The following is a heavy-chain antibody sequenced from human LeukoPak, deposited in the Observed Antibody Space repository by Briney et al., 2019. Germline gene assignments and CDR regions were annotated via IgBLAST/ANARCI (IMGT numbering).Heavy chain of an antibody. J-gene: IGHJ4*02. CDR3: AREPRSPGGRGRPFDF. CDR2: ISFSGST. V-gene: IGHV4-4*07. CDR1: GGSISSYY. Sequence: SETLSLTCTVSGGSISSYYWNWIRQPAGKGLEWIGRISFSGSTNYNPSLKSRVTISVDTSKNQFSLRLSSVTAADTAVYYCAREPRSPGGRGRPFDFWGQGTLVTVSS. D-gene: IGHD2-15*01.